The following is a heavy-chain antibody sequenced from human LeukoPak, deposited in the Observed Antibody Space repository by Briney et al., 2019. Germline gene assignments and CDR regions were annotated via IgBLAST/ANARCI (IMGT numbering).Heavy chain of an antibody. CDR3: ARVGPRGSYGLDY. Sequence: SETLSLTCAVSGYSISSGYYWGWIRQPPGKGLEWIGSIYHSGSTYYNPSLKSRVTISVDTSKNQFSLKLSSVTAADTAVYYCARVGPRGSYGLDYWGQGTLVTVSS. V-gene: IGHV4-38-2*01. D-gene: IGHD5-18*01. CDR2: IYHSGST. J-gene: IGHJ4*02. CDR1: GYSISSGYY.